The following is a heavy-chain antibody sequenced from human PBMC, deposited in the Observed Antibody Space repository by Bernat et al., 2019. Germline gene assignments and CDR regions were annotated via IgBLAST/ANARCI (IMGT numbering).Heavy chain of an antibody. CDR1: GGSFSGYY. V-gene: IGHV4-34*01. D-gene: IGHD4-11*01. CDR2: VTLSGST. Sequence: QVHLQQWGAGLLKPSETLSLTCAVSGGSFSGYYWSWIRQPPGKGLEWIGEVTLSGSTNYNPSLECRVTMSVGTCKNQFSLRLTSVTAAATAVYYCAELFRSGPTTYWYFDLWGRDTLVTVSS. J-gene: IGHJ2*01. CDR3: AELFRSGPTTYWYFDL.